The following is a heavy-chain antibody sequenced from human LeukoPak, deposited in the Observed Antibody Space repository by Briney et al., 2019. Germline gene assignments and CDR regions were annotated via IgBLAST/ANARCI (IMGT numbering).Heavy chain of an antibody. CDR2: ISSSTTI. CDR1: GFTLSHYS. CDR3: ARDQTYYYGSGNDAFDI. J-gene: IGHJ3*02. D-gene: IGHD3-10*01. V-gene: IGHV3-48*01. Sequence: GGSLRLSCAASGFTLSHYSMNWVRQAPGKGLEWVSYISSSTTIYYADSVKGRFTISRDNAKNSLYLQMNSLRAEDTAVYYCARDQTYYYGSGNDAFDIWGQGTMVTVSS.